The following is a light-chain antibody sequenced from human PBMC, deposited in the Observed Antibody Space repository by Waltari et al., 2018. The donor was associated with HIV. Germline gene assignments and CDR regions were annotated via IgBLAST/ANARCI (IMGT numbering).Light chain of an antibody. CDR1: NIGNRD. CDR2: DDD. J-gene: IGLJ1*01. V-gene: IGLV3-21*01. CDR3: QVWDSGSDHV. Sequence: SYVLTQPPSISVAPGKTAKITCGGNNIGNRDVHWYQQKAGQAPILVIYDDDDRPSGIPERFSGSKSENTATLTSNRIEVGDEADYYCQVWDSGSDHVFGSGTTVTVL.